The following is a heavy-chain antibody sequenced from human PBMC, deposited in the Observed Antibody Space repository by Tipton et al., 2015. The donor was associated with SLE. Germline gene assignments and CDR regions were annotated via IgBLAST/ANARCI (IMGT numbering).Heavy chain of an antibody. J-gene: IGHJ4*02. CDR1: GGSISSHY. CDR2: VSYSGTT. Sequence: TLSLTCTVSGGSISSHYWSWIRQPPGKALEWIGYVSYSGTTNYNPAFRSRVTVSVDTSKNQFSLTLTSVTDADTAIYYCARNKATPDYWGQGTLVTVSS. V-gene: IGHV4-59*11. D-gene: IGHD4-23*01. CDR3: ARNKATPDY.